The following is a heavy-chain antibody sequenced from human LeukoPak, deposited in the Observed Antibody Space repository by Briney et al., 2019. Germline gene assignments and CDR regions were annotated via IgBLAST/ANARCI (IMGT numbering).Heavy chain of an antibody. V-gene: IGHV3-53*01. CDR3: AKDYGSSSSWYYAFDI. CDR1: GFTVSSNY. J-gene: IGHJ3*02. D-gene: IGHD6-13*01. Sequence: PGGSLRLSCAASGFTVSSNYMSWVRQAPGKGLEWVSVIYRGGSTYYADSVKGRFTISRDNAKNSLYLQMNSLRTEDTAVYYCAKDYGSSSSWYYAFDIWGQGTMVTVSS. CDR2: IYRGGST.